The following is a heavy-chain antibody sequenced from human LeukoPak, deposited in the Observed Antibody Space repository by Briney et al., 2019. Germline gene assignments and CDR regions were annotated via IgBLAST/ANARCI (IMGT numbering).Heavy chain of an antibody. CDR3: AREVVPALYYYYYYMDV. Sequence: PGGSLRLSCAASGFTFSSYSMNWVRQAPGKGLEWVSSISSSSSYIYYADSVKGRFTISRDNAKNSLYLQMNSLRAEDTAVYYCAREVVPALYYYYYYMDVWGKGTTVTVSS. CDR2: ISSSSSYI. CDR1: GFTFSSYS. J-gene: IGHJ6*03. V-gene: IGHV3-21*01. D-gene: IGHD2-2*01.